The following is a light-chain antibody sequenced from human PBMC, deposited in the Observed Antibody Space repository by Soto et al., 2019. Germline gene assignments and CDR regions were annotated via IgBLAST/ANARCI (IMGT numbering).Light chain of an antibody. CDR3: QQDGSPPLIT. J-gene: IGKJ5*01. CDR2: DAS. V-gene: IGKV3D-20*01. CDR1: QRVSSSY. Sequence: SDVRLSPKECSTLSCGARQRVSSSYLAWYQQKPGLAPRLLIYDASSRATGIPDRFSGSGSGTDFTLTICSLEPEDFAVYYCQQDGSPPLITFAQGTRLEIK.